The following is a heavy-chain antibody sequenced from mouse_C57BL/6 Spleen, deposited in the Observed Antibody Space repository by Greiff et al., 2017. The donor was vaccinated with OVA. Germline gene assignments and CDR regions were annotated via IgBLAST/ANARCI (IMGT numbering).Heavy chain of an antibody. CDR2: IRNNGNNHAT. Sequence: EVKLLESGGGLVQPGGSMKLSCAASGFTFSDAWMDWVRQSPEKGLEWVAEIRNNGNNHATYYAESVKGRFTISSDDSKSSVYLQMNSLRAEDTSIYYGTRGAMDYWGQGTSVTVSS. CDR3: TRGAMDY. J-gene: IGHJ4*01. V-gene: IGHV6-6*01. CDR1: GFTFSDAW.